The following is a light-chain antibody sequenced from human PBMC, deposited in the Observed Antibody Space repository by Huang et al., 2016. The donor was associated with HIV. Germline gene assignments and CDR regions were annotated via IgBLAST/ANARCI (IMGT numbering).Light chain of an antibody. CDR3: QQYNNWPRT. V-gene: IGKV3-15*01. J-gene: IGKJ3*01. Sequence: EIVMTQSPATLSVSPGERATLPCRASQRVSSNLAWYQQKPGQAPRLLIYGASTRATGIPARFSGSGSGTEFTLTISSLQSEDFAVYYCQQYNNWPRTFGHGTKVDIK. CDR1: QRVSSN. CDR2: GAS.